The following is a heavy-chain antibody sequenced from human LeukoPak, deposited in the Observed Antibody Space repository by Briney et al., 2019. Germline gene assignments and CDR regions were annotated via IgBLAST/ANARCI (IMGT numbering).Heavy chain of an antibody. J-gene: IGHJ4*02. CDR2: ITSSGTSI. V-gene: IGHV3-48*01. CDR1: AFTFSSHS. Sequence: GGSLRLSCAASAFTFSSHSMNWVHQAPGKGLEWISYITSSGTSIYADSVRGRFTISRDNARNSLYLQMNSLRAEDTAVYYCANSVRGWYTFDYWGQGTLVTVSS. CDR3: ANSVRGWYTFDY. D-gene: IGHD6-19*01.